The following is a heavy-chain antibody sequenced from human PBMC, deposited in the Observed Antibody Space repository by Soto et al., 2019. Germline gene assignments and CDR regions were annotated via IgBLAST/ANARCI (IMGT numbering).Heavy chain of an antibody. CDR3: ARGLRYYDFLTGNYGWYDP. V-gene: IGHV1-3*01. CDR2: INAANGNT. D-gene: IGHD3-9*01. J-gene: IGHJ5*02. CDR1: GYTFTTYT. Sequence: EASVKVSCKTSGYTFTTYTIHWVRQAPGQRLEWMGWINAANGNTKYSQKFQGRVTITRDTSASTAYMELSSLRSEDTALYYCARGLRYYDFLTGNYGWYDPWGQGTLVTVSS.